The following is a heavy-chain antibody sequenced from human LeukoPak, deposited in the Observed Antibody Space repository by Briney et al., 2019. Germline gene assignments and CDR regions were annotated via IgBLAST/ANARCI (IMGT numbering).Heavy chain of an antibody. Sequence: SETLSLTCTVSGAYINNYYWSWIRQSPGKELEWIGHIHHTGTTNYNPSLNSRVTISADTSRNQFSLRLNSVTAADTAIYYCARMIQYSDFWFDPWGQGTLVTVSS. V-gene: IGHV4-59*01. CDR2: IHHTGTT. CDR3: ARMIQYSDFWFDP. D-gene: IGHD4-11*01. J-gene: IGHJ5*02. CDR1: GAYINNYY.